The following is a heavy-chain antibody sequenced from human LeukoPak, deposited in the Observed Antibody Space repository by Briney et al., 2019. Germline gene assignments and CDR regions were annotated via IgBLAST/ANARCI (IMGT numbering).Heavy chain of an antibody. CDR1: GYTYTSYG. J-gene: IGHJ4*02. CDR2: ISAYNGNT. CDR3: AKDQGLLWFGEFDY. D-gene: IGHD3-10*01. V-gene: IGHV1-18*01. Sequence: ASVKVSCKASGYTYTSYGISWVRQAPGQGLEWMGWISAYNGNTNYAQKLQGRVTMTTDTSTSTAYMELRSLRSDDTAVYYCAKDQGLLWFGEFDYWGQGTLVTVSS.